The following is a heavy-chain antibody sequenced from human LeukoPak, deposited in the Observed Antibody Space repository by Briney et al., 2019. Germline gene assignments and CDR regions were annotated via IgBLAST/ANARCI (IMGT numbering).Heavy chain of an antibody. V-gene: IGHV3-23*01. CDR3: AASGSFYRLDY. CDR1: GFTFSSYA. Sequence: PGGSLRLSCAASGFTFSSYAMSWVRRAPGKGLEWVSSISDSGSSTYYADSVKGRFTISRDNSKNTLYLQMNRLTAEDTAVYYCAASGSFYRLDYWGQGTLVTVSS. J-gene: IGHJ4*02. CDR2: ISDSGSST. D-gene: IGHD3-10*01.